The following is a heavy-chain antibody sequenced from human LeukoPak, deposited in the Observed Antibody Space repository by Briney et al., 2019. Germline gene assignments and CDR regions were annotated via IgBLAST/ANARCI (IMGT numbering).Heavy chain of an antibody. CDR1: GYTFTGYY. D-gene: IGHD3-10*01. CDR3: ARADSESIGAYYYGPIDY. CDR2: INPNSGGT. V-gene: IGHV1-2*02. Sequence: ASVKVSCKASGYTFTGYYMHWVRQAPGQGLEWMGWINPNSGGTNYAQKFQGRVTMTRDTSHSTAYMELSRLRSDDTAVYYCARADSESIGAYYYGPIDYWGQGTLVTVSS. J-gene: IGHJ4*02.